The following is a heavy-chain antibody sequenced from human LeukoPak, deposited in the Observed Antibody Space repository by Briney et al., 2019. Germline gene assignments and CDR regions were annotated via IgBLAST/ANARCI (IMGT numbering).Heavy chain of an antibody. Sequence: GGSLRLSCAASGLTFSSHWMHWVRQAPGKGLVWVSRITNDGSSTTYADSVKGRFTISRDNAKNTLYLQMNSLRVEDTAVYYCTKDLTGPFDYLGQGTLVTVSS. D-gene: IGHD7-27*01. CDR2: ITNDGSST. CDR3: TKDLTGPFDY. J-gene: IGHJ4*02. CDR1: GLTFSSHW. V-gene: IGHV3-74*01.